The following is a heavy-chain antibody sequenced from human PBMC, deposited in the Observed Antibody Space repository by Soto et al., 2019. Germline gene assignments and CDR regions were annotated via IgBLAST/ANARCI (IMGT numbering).Heavy chain of an antibody. CDR2: IIPIFGTA. CDR3: ARSGDYGDYGESDWFDP. V-gene: IGHV1-69*12. D-gene: IGHD4-17*01. Sequence: QVQLVQSGAEVKKAGSSVKVSCKASGGTFSSYAISWVRQAPGQGLEWMGGIIPIFGTANYAQKFQGRVTITADESTSTAYMELSSLRSEYTAVYYCARSGDYGDYGESDWFDPWGQGTLVTVSS. CDR1: GGTFSSYA. J-gene: IGHJ5*02.